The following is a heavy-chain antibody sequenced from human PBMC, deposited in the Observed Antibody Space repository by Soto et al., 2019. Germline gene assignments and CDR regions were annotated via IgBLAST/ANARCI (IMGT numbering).Heavy chain of an antibody. V-gene: IGHV3-49*04. Sequence: PGGSLRLSCPASGFTFGDYGMSGVGQAPGKGLEWVGFIRSKAYGGTTEYAASVKGRFTISRDDSKSIAYLQMNSLKTEDTAVYYCTRDLEIAARRPYYYYGMDVWGQGTTVTVSS. J-gene: IGHJ6*02. CDR2: IRSKAYGGTT. CDR3: TRDLEIAARRPYYYYGMDV. CDR1: GFTFGDYG. D-gene: IGHD6-6*01.